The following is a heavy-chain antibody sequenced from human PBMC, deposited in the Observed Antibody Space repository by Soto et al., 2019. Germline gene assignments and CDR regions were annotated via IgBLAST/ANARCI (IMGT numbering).Heavy chain of an antibody. J-gene: IGHJ6*04. V-gene: IGHV5-51*01. CDR2: IYPGDSDT. Sequence: PGESLKISCKGSGYSFTSYWIGWVRQMPGKGLEWMGIIYPGDSDTRYSPSFQGQVTISADKSISTAYLQWSSLKASDTDMYYCARQTYYYGSGSYYLYYYGMDVWGRETTVTVSS. CDR3: ARQTYYYGSGSYYLYYYGMDV. D-gene: IGHD3-10*01. CDR1: GYSFTSYW.